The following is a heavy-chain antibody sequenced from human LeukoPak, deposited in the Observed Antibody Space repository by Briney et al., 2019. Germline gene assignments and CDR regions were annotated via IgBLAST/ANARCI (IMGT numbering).Heavy chain of an antibody. CDR2: INGGGGAT. J-gene: IGHJ4*02. D-gene: IGHD3-10*01. Sequence: GGSLRLSCAASGFTFSSSAVSWVRQAPGKGLEWLSTINGGGGATYYADSVTGRFTIYSDTSQNALYLQMNSLKLEDTAVYYCAKANPTPRGVNFDYWGQGTLVTVSS. CDR1: GFTFSSSA. V-gene: IGHV3-23*01. CDR3: AKANPTPRGVNFDY.